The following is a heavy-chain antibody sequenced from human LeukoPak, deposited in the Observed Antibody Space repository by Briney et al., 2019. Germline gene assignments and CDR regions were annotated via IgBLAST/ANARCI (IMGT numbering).Heavy chain of an antibody. CDR2: IYYSGST. Sequence: PSQTLSLTCTVSGGSISSGGYYWSWIRQHPGKDLEWIGYIYYSGSTYYNPSLKSRVTISVDTSKNQFSLKLSSVTAADTAVYYCARDYYGLYNWFDPWGQGTLVTVSS. J-gene: IGHJ5*02. CDR3: ARDYYGLYNWFDP. D-gene: IGHD3-10*01. CDR1: GGSISSGGYY. V-gene: IGHV4-31*03.